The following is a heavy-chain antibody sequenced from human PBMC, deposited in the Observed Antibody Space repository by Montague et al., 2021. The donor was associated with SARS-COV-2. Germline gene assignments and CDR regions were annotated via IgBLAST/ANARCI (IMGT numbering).Heavy chain of an antibody. D-gene: IGHD1-26*01. CDR1: GASISTGIYY. V-gene: IGHV4-61*02. J-gene: IGHJ5*02. Sequence: TLSLTCTVSGASISTGIYYWSWIRQPAGKGLEWIGRIRTTGHTDYNSSLESRVFMSVDTSTNQFSLSLTSVTAADTAVYFCARFGSWTLEFDPWGQGTLVTVSS. CDR3: ARFGSWTLEFDP. CDR2: IRTTGHT.